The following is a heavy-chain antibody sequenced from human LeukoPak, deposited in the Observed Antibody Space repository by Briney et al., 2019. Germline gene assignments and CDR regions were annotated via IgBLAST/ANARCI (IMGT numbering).Heavy chain of an antibody. CDR2: ISWDGSST. CDR3: ARVGITMVRGVIHYYYYMDV. J-gene: IGHJ6*03. V-gene: IGHV3-43*01. Sequence: GGSLRLSCAASGFTFGDYSMNWVRQAPGKGLEWVSFISWDGSSTFYADSVKGRFTISRDNAKNSLYLQMNSLRAEETAVYYCARVGITMVRGVIHYYYYMDVWGKGTTVTISS. CDR1: GFTFGDYS. D-gene: IGHD3-10*01.